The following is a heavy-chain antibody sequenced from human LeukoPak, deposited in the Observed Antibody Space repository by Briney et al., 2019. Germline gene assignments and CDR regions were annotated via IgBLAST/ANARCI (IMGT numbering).Heavy chain of an antibody. CDR3: AKERDYYDSITFDY. V-gene: IGHV3-30*02. CDR1: GFTFSSYG. CDR2: IRYDGSNK. Sequence: PGGSLRLSCAASGFTFSSYGMHWVRQAPGKGLEWVAFIRYDGSNKYYADSVKGRFTISRDNSKNTLYLQVNSLRAEDTAVYYCAKERDYYDSITFDYWGQGTLVTVSS. J-gene: IGHJ4*02. D-gene: IGHD3-22*01.